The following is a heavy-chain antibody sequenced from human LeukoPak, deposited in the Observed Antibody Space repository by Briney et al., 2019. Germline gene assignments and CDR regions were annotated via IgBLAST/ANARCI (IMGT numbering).Heavy chain of an antibody. CDR1: GYSISSGYY. Sequence: SETLSLTCTVSGYSISSGYYWSWIRQPPGKGLEWIGYIYHSGSTYYNPSLKSRVTISVDRSKNQFSLKLSSVTAADTAVYYCARSNLGYCSSTSCPPKIWGQGTMVTVSS. CDR3: ARSNLGYCSSTSCPPKI. D-gene: IGHD2-2*01. J-gene: IGHJ3*02. V-gene: IGHV4-38-2*02. CDR2: IYHSGST.